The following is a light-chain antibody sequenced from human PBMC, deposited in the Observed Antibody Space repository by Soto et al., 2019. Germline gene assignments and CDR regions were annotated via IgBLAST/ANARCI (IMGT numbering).Light chain of an antibody. J-gene: IGKJ4*01. CDR3: QHRSNWPPLT. V-gene: IGKV3-11*01. Sequence: EIVLTQSPATLSVSPGERATLSCRASQSVSSYLTWYQQKPGQAPRLLIYDASNRATGIPARFSGSGSGTDFTLTISSLEPEDFAVYYCQHRSNWPPLTFGGGTKVEIK. CDR1: QSVSSY. CDR2: DAS.